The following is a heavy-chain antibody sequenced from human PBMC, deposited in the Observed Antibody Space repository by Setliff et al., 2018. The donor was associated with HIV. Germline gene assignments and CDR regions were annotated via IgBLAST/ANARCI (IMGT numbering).Heavy chain of an antibody. CDR3: ARGSRNHGGMLGY. Sequence: PSETLSLTCTVSGDSSSSYYCNWIRQHAGKGLEWIGHMYISGSTNYNPSLKSRVTMSLDTSKNQFSLKLSSVTAADTAIYYCARGSRNHGGMLGYWGQGTLVTVSS. CDR2: MYISGST. D-gene: IGHD3-16*01. J-gene: IGHJ4*02. V-gene: IGHV4-4*07. CDR1: GDSSSSYY.